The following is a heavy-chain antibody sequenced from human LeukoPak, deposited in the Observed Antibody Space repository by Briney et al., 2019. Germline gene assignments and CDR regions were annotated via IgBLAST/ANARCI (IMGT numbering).Heavy chain of an antibody. CDR3: ASLVPPGWFDP. Sequence: SETLSLTCTVSGYSISSGYYWGWIRQPPGKGLEWIGSIYHSGSTYYNPSLKSRLTISVDTSKNQFSLKLSSVTATDTAVYYCASLVPPGWFDPWGQGTLVTVSS. CDR1: GYSISSGYY. CDR2: IYHSGST. D-gene: IGHD1-14*01. J-gene: IGHJ5*02. V-gene: IGHV4-38-2*02.